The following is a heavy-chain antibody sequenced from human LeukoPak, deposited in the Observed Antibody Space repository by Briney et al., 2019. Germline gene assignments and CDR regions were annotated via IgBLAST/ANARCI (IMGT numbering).Heavy chain of an antibody. J-gene: IGHJ6*02. CDR3: ARDSSVDYYYYGMDV. CDR1: GFTFSIYS. Sequence: PGRSLRLSCAASGFTFSIYSINWVRHAPGKGLEWVSSISSSSSYIYYADSVKGRFTISRDNAKNSLYLQMNSLRAEDTAVYYCARDSSVDYYYYGMDVWGQGTTVTVSS. D-gene: IGHD3-10*01. CDR2: ISSSSSYI. V-gene: IGHV3-21*01.